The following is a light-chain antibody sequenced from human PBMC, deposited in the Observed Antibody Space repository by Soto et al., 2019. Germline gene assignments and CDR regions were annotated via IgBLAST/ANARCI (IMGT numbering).Light chain of an antibody. CDR2: KAS. CDR3: LQYNSYPIT. J-gene: IGKJ5*01. V-gene: IGKV1-5*03. Sequence: DIQRARCPATLSGSAGESVRTICRACQTISSWLAWYQQNPGKAPKLLIYKASTLKSGVPSRFSGSGSGTEFTLTISSRQPDDFATLYCLQYNSYPITFGQGTRLDIK. CDR1: QTISSW.